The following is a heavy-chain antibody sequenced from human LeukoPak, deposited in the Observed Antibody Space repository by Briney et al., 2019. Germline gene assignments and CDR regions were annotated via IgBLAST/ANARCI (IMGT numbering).Heavy chain of an antibody. J-gene: IGHJ4*02. V-gene: IGHV3-30*04. CDR1: AFTFSSYA. CDR2: ISYDGSNK. Sequence: GGSLRLSCAASAFTFSSYAMHGVRQAPGKGLEWVAVISYDGSNKYYADSVKGRFTISRDNSKNTLYLQMNSLRAEDTAVYYCARTEYGDYGLGYFDYWGQGTLVTVSS. D-gene: IGHD4-17*01. CDR3: ARTEYGDYGLGYFDY.